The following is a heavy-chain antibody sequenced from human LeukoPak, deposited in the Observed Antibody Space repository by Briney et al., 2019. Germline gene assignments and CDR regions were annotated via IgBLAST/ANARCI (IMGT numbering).Heavy chain of an antibody. D-gene: IGHD1-26*01. Sequence: PSETLSLTCTVSGGSISSSSHYWGWIRQPPGKGLEWIGSIYYSGSTYYNPSLKSRVTISVDTSKNQFSLKLSSVTAADTAVYYCARRKLRAPRYFDYWGQGTLVTVSS. J-gene: IGHJ4*02. CDR1: GGSISSSSHY. CDR2: IYYSGST. V-gene: IGHV4-39*01. CDR3: ARRKLRAPRYFDY.